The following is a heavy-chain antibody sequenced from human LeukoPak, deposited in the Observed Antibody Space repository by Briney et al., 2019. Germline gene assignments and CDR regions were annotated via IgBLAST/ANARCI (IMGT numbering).Heavy chain of an antibody. D-gene: IGHD3-3*01. Sequence: KPSETLSLTCTVSGGSISSSSYYWGWIRQPPGKGLEWIRSIYYSGSTYYNPSLKSRVTISVDTSKNQFSLKLSSVTAADTAVYYCATQQGYDFWSGYTYYYYYMDVWGKGTTVTVSS. V-gene: IGHV4-39*07. CDR3: ATQQGYDFWSGYTYYYYYMDV. CDR2: IYYSGST. CDR1: GGSISSSSYY. J-gene: IGHJ6*03.